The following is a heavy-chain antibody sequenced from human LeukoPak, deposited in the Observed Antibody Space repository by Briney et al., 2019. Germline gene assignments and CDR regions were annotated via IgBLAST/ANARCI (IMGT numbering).Heavy chain of an antibody. D-gene: IGHD3-22*01. V-gene: IGHV3-21*05. CDR1: GFIYSNYG. Sequence: GGSLRLSCAPSGFIYSNYGMNWVRQAPGKGLEWVSYISGSGSYIDYADSVKGRFTISRDNAKNSLYLQMNSLRAEDTAVYYCARGHSSGYYPKYWGQGTLVTVSS. J-gene: IGHJ4*02. CDR3: ARGHSSGYYPKY. CDR2: ISGSGSYI.